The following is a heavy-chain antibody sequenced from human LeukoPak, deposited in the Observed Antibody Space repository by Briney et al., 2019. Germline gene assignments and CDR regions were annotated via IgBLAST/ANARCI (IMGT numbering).Heavy chain of an antibody. CDR2: INPSGTTT. CDR3: ARTSHYVDIAATIPYGIYYFDY. CDR1: GYTFTTHY. J-gene: IGHJ4*02. Sequence: GASVKVSCKASGYTFTTHYMHRVRQAPGQGLEWMGLINPSGTTTNYAQKFRGRVTMTRDLSTSTDYMELRSLRSDDTAVYYCARTSHYVDIAATIPYGIYYFDYWGQGTLVTVSS. D-gene: IGHD5-12*01. V-gene: IGHV1-46*01.